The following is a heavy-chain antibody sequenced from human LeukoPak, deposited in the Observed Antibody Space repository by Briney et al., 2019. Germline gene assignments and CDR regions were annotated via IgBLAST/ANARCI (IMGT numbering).Heavy chain of an antibody. CDR1: GFTFSSYA. J-gene: IGHJ6*02. Sequence: GGSLRLSCAASGFTFSSYAMSRVRQAPGKGLEWVSTISGSGGNTYYADSVKGRFTISRDNSKNTLYLQVISLRAEDTAVYYCAKARRGYYYYGMDVWGQGTTVTVSS. CDR2: ISGSGGNT. V-gene: IGHV3-23*01. CDR3: AKARRGYYYYGMDV.